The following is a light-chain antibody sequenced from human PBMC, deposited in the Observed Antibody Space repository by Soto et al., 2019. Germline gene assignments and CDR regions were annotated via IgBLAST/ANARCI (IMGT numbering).Light chain of an antibody. Sequence: DIQMTQSPSTLSGSVGDRVTINCRASQTISSWLAWYQQKPGKAPKLVISDAFSLQSGVPSRFSGSGSGTDFTLTISSLQPEDFATYYCLQSYSAPLTFGGGTKV. V-gene: IGKV1-39*01. CDR2: DAF. CDR1: QTISSW. CDR3: LQSYSAPLT. J-gene: IGKJ4*01.